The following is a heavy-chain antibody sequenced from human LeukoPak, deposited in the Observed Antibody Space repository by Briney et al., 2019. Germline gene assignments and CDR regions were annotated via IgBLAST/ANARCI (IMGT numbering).Heavy chain of an antibody. Sequence: PGGSPRLSCAASGFTFSSYGMHWVRQAPGKGLEWVAVISYDGSNKYYADSVKGRFTISRDNSKNTLYLQMNSLRAEDTAVYYCAKNAASYDYYYFDYWGQGTLVTVSS. V-gene: IGHV3-30*18. CDR3: AKNAASYDYYYFDY. D-gene: IGHD5-12*01. CDR1: GFTFSSYG. J-gene: IGHJ4*02. CDR2: ISYDGSNK.